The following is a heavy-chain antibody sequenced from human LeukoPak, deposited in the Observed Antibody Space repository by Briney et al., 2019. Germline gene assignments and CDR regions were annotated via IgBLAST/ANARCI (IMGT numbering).Heavy chain of an antibody. D-gene: IGHD5-24*01. V-gene: IGHV1-46*01. J-gene: IGHJ3*02. CDR1: GYTFTGYY. Sequence: ASVKVSCTASGYTFTGYYMHWVRQAPGQGLEWMGLINPGGGNTNYAQNFQGRVTMTRDTSASTVYMELSSLRSEDTAIYYCARIRDGYNDAYDIWGQGTVVTVPS. CDR2: INPGGGNT. CDR3: ARIRDGYNDAYDI.